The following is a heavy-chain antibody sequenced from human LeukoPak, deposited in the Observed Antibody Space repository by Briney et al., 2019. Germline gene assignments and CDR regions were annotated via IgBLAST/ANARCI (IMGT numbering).Heavy chain of an antibody. CDR2: INHSGST. J-gene: IGHJ1*01. D-gene: IGHD5-24*01. Sequence: SETLSLTCAVYGGSFSGYYWSWIRQPPGKGLEWIGEINHSGSTNYNPSLKSRVTISVDTSKNQFSLKLSSVTAADTAVYYCARERWLRYRVRYFQHWGQGTLVTVSS. CDR1: GGSFSGYY. CDR3: ARERWLRYRVRYFQH. V-gene: IGHV4-34*01.